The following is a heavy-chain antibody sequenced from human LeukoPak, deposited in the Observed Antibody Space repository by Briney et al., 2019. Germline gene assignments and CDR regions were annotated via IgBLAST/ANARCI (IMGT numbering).Heavy chain of an antibody. D-gene: IGHD2-15*01. Sequence: PGGSLRLSCAASGFTFNSYWMHWVRQAPGKGLVWVPRINSDGSSTSYADSVKGRFTISRDNAKNTLYLQMNSLRAEDTAVYYCARSVAVVTATFGYWGQGTLVTVSS. CDR3: ARSVAVVTATFGY. V-gene: IGHV3-74*01. J-gene: IGHJ4*02. CDR1: GFTFNSYW. CDR2: INSDGSST.